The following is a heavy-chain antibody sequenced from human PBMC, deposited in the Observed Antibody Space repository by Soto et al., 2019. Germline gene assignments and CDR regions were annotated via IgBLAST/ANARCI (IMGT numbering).Heavy chain of an antibody. D-gene: IGHD1-26*01. Sequence: SQTLSLTCAISGDSVSNTGAAWNWIRQSPSRGLEWLGRTYYRSRWHSDYAASVKSRIRVNPDTSKNQFSLQLNSVTPDDTAVYYCARGPPDFNSGFDCWGQGALVTVSS. CDR3: ARGPPDFNSGFDC. CDR2: TYYRSRWHS. CDR1: GDSVSNTGAA. V-gene: IGHV6-1*01. J-gene: IGHJ4*02.